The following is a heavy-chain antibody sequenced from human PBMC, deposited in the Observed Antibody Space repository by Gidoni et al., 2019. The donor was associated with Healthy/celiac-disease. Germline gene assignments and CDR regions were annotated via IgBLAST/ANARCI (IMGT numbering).Heavy chain of an antibody. CDR1: GFTFSSYS. Sequence: EVQLVESGGGLVKPGGSLRLSCAASGFTFSSYSMTWVRQAPGKGLEWVSSISSSSSYIYYADSVKGRFTISRDNAKNSLYLQMNSLRAEDTAVYYCARDLKRYDSSGYSYYYYGMDVWGQGTTVTVSS. CDR2: ISSSSSYI. D-gene: IGHD3-22*01. J-gene: IGHJ6*02. CDR3: ARDLKRYDSSGYSYYYYGMDV. V-gene: IGHV3-21*06.